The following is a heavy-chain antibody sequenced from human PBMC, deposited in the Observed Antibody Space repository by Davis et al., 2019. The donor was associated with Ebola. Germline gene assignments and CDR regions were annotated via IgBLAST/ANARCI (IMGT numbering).Heavy chain of an antibody. D-gene: IGHD4-11*01. V-gene: IGHV1-46*01. J-gene: IGHJ4*02. CDR2: INPSGGST. Sequence: ASVKVSCKASGYTFTSYYMHWVRQAPGQGLEWMGIINPSGGSTSYAQKFQGRVTMTRDTSTSTVDRELSSLRSENTAVYYCARGSYSNYLLGFFDYWGQGTLVTVSS. CDR1: GYTFTSYY. CDR3: ARGSYSNYLLGFFDY.